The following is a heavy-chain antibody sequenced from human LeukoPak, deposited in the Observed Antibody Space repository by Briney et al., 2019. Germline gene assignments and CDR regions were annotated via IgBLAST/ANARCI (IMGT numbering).Heavy chain of an antibody. J-gene: IGHJ4*02. CDR2: IYHSGST. D-gene: IGHD3-10*01. Sequence: TSETLSLTCAVSGGSISSSNWWSWVRQPPGKGPEWIGEIYHSGSTNYNPSLKSRVTISVDKSKNQFSLKLSSVTAADTAVYYCARDNGMVRGVINYWGQGTLVTVSS. V-gene: IGHV4-4*02. CDR1: GGSISSSNW. CDR3: ARDNGMVRGVINY.